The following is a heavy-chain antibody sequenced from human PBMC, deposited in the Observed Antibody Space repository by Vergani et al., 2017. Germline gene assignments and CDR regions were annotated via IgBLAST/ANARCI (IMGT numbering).Heavy chain of an antibody. CDR3: ARHSTVEWLVKLGWIDP. V-gene: IGHV4-61*02. D-gene: IGHD6-19*01. J-gene: IGHJ5*02. CDR1: GASMSSVGYY. CDR2: ILGSGTA. Sequence: QVQLQESGPGLVKPSQTLSLTCTVSGASMSSVGYYWTWIRQSAGKRLEWIGDILGSGTANYNPSFQGRVSMSVATSKNQFSLTLSSVNATDTAVYYCARHSTVEWLVKLGWIDPWGQGILVTVSS.